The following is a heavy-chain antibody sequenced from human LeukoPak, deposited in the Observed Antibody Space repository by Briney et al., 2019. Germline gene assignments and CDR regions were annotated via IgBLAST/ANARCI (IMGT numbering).Heavy chain of an antibody. CDR1: GYTFTSYY. CDR3: ARSDQFPYYMDV. CDR2: INPSGGST. J-gene: IGHJ6*03. D-gene: IGHD2-2*01. V-gene: IGHV1-46*03. Sequence: ASVKVSCKASGYTFTSYYMHWVRQAPGQGLEWMGIINPSGGSTSYAQKFQGRVTMTRDTSISTAYMELSRLRSDDTAVYYCARSDQFPYYMDVWGKGTTVTVSS.